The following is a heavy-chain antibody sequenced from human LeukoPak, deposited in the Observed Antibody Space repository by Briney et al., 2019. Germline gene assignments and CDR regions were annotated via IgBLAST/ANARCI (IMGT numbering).Heavy chain of an antibody. Sequence: ASVKVSCKASGYTFTGYYMHWVRQAPGQGLEWMGWINPSGGSTSYAQKFQGRVTMTRDMSTSTVYMELSSLRSEDTAVYYCARGPLVPNYDILTGYYGHDAFDIWGQGTMVTVSS. CDR2: INPSGGST. CDR1: GYTFTGYY. V-gene: IGHV1-46*01. J-gene: IGHJ3*02. D-gene: IGHD3-9*01. CDR3: ARGPLVPNYDILTGYYGHDAFDI.